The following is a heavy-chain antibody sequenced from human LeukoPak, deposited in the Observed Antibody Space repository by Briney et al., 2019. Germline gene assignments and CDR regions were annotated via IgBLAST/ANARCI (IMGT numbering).Heavy chain of an antibody. D-gene: IGHD4-23*01. Sequence: GGPLRLTCAASGFTFRDYAMTWVRLAPGKGLEWVSAVSGHGDTTYYADSVQGRVTISRDNSKNTLYLQVNSLRVEDTALYYCSRGSYLRLDGGNFFDFWGQGTLVTVAS. V-gene: IGHV3-23*01. CDR1: GFTFRDYA. CDR2: VSGHGDTT. J-gene: IGHJ4*02. CDR3: SRGSYLRLDGGNFFDF.